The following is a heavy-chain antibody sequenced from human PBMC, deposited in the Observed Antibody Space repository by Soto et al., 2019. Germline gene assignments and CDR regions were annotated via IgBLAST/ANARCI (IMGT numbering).Heavy chain of an antibody. CDR1: GGSISSSSYY. CDR3: ARHNNEDYDILTAYNWFDP. V-gene: IGHV4-39*01. Sequence: QLQLQESGPGLVKPSETLSLTCTVSGGSISSSSYYWGWIRQPPGKGLEWIGSIYYSGSTYYNPSLKSRVTISVDTSKNQFSLKLSSVTAADTAVYYCARHNNEDYDILTAYNWFDPWGQGTLVTVSS. J-gene: IGHJ5*02. D-gene: IGHD3-9*01. CDR2: IYYSGST.